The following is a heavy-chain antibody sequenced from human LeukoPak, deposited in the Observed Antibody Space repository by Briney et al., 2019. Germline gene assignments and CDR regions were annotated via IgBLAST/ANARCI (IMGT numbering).Heavy chain of an antibody. CDR3: ARDKGEEFHDAFDI. D-gene: IGHD1-26*01. Sequence: PGGSLRLSCAASGFTFSSYSMNWVRQAPGKGLEWVSSISSSSSYIYYADSVKGRFTISRDNAKNSLYLQMNSLRAEDTAVYYCARDKGEEFHDAFDIWGQGTMVTVSS. CDR1: GFTFSSYS. V-gene: IGHV3-21*01. CDR2: ISSSSSYI. J-gene: IGHJ3*02.